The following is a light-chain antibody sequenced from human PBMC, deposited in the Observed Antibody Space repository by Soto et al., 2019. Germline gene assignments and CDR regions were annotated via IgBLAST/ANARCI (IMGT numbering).Light chain of an antibody. Sequence: EIVLTQSPGTLSLSPRERATLSCRASQSVSSSYLAWYQQKPGQAPRLLIYGASSRATGIPDRFSGSGSGTDFTLTIIILEPEDSAVYNCQQYGSSPPFTFGPGTKVDIK. CDR3: QQYGSSPPFT. CDR2: GAS. J-gene: IGKJ3*01. CDR1: QSVSSSY. V-gene: IGKV3-20*01.